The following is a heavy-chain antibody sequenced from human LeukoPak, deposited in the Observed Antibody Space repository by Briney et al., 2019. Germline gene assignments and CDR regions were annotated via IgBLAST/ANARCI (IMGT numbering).Heavy chain of an antibody. CDR2: INHSGST. D-gene: IGHD3-10*01. V-gene: IGHV4-34*01. Sequence: SETLSLTCAVYGGSFSGYYWSWIRQPPGKGLEWIGEINHSGSTNYNPSLKSRVTISVDTSKNQFSLKLSSVTAADTAVYYCARPGNGSGGPFDYWGQGTLVTVSS. CDR1: GGSFSGYY. CDR3: ARPGNGSGGPFDY. J-gene: IGHJ4*02.